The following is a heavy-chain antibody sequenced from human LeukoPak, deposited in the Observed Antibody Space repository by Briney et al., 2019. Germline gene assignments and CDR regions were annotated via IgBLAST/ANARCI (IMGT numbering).Heavy chain of an antibody. J-gene: IGHJ5*02. CDR2: IYPGDSDT. CDR3: APLGGATIYFDP. Sequence: GESLKISCRGSGYSFTTYWIGWVRQMPGKGLEWMGIIYPGDSDTRYTPSFQGQVAMSADKSINTAYLQWSSLKASDTAMYYCAPLGGATIYFDPWGQGTLVTVSS. D-gene: IGHD1-26*01. CDR1: GYSFTTYW. V-gene: IGHV5-51*01.